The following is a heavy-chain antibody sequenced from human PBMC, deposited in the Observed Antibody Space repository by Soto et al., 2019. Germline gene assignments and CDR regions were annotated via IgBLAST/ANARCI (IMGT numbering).Heavy chain of an antibody. V-gene: IGHV1-24*01. CDR2: FDPEDGET. Sequence: GASVKVSFKVSGYTLTELSMHWLRQAPGKGLEWMGGFDPEDGETIYAQKFQGRVTMTEDTSTDTAYMELSSLRSEDTAVYYCATTRDYGALLDYYGMDVWGQGTTVTVSS. CDR3: ATTRDYGALLDYYGMDV. CDR1: GYTLTELS. D-gene: IGHD4-17*01. J-gene: IGHJ6*02.